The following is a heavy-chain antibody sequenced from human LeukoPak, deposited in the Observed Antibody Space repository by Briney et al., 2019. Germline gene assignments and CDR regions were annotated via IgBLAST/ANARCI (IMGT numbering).Heavy chain of an antibody. D-gene: IGHD6-13*01. J-gene: IGHJ4*02. Sequence: SETLSLTCTVSGGSISSSSYYWGWIRQPPGKGLEGIGSIYYSGSTYYNPSLKSRVTISVDTSKNQFSLKLSSVTAADTAVYYCARLGLSSSWVIDYWGQGTLVTVSS. V-gene: IGHV4-39*01. CDR1: GGSISSSSYY. CDR2: IYYSGST. CDR3: ARLGLSSSWVIDY.